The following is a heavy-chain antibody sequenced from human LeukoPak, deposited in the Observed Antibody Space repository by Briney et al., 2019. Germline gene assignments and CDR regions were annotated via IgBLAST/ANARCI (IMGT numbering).Heavy chain of an antibody. CDR3: ARGLYAKLDY. CDR2: ISSSSGTI. J-gene: IGHJ4*02. CDR1: GFTFSSYS. D-gene: IGHD2-2*02. Sequence: GGSLGLSCAASGFTFSSYSMNWVRQAPGKGLEWVSYISSSSGTIYYADSVKGRFTISRDNAKNSLYLQMNSLRDEDTAVYYCARGLYAKLDYWGQGTLVTVSS. V-gene: IGHV3-48*02.